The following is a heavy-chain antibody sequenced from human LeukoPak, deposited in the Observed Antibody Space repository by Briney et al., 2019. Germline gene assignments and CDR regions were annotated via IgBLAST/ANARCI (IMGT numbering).Heavy chain of an antibody. CDR1: GYTFTSYY. CDR3: ARVGAYCGGDCYRGHWFDP. D-gene: IGHD2-21*02. CDR2: INPNSGGT. V-gene: IGHV1-2*02. Sequence: GASVKVSCKASGYTFTSYYMHWVRQAPGQGLEWMGWINPNSGGTNYAQKFQGRVTMTRDTSISTAYMELSRLRSDDTAVYYCARVGAYCGGDCYRGHWFDPWGQGTLVTVSP. J-gene: IGHJ5*02.